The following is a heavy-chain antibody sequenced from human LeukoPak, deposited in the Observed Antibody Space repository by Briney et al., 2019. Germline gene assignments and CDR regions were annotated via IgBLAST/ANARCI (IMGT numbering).Heavy chain of an antibody. CDR1: GFTFSSYS. CDR3: ARDPQWLRNNWFDP. CDR2: ISSSSSYI. V-gene: IGHV3-21*01. J-gene: IGHJ5*02. Sequence: GGSLRLSCAASGFTFSSYSMNWVRQAPGKGLEWVSSISSSSSYIYYADSVKGRFTISRDNAKNSLYLQMNSLRAEDTAVYYCARDPQWLRNNWFDPWGRGTLVTVSS. D-gene: IGHD6-19*01.